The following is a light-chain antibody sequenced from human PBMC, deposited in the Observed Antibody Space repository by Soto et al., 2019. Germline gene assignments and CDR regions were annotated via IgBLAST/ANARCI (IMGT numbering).Light chain of an antibody. V-gene: IGKV1-8*01. CDR1: QGISSY. J-gene: IGKJ1*01. Sequence: AIRMTQSPSSLSASTGDRVTITCRASQGISSYLAWYQQKPGKAPKLLIYAASTLPSGVPSRLSGSGSGTDFTLTISCLQSEDFATYYCQQYYSYPWTFGQGTKVEIK. CDR3: QQYYSYPWT. CDR2: AAS.